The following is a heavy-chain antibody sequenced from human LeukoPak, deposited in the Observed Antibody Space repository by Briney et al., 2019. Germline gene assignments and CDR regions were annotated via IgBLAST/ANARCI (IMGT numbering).Heavy chain of an antibody. CDR2: INHSGST. V-gene: IGHV4-34*01. D-gene: IGHD3-16*01. Sequence: PSETLSLTCAVYGGSFSGYYWSWIRQPPGKGLEWIGEINHSGSTNYNPSLKSRVTISVDTSKNQFSLKLSSVTAADTAVYYCARDLGDRYYYEDWGQGTLVTVSS. CDR3: ARDLGDRYYYED. J-gene: IGHJ4*02. CDR1: GGSFSGYY.